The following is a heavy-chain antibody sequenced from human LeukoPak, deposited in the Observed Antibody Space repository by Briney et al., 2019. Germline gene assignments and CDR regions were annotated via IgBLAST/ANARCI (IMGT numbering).Heavy chain of an antibody. J-gene: IGHJ4*02. V-gene: IGHV3-30*18. D-gene: IGHD1-1*01. Sequence: GGSLRLSCAASGFTFSSYGMHWVRQAPGKGLEWVAVISYDGSNKYYADSVKGRFTISRDNSKNTLYLQMNSLRAEDTAVYYCEKGNERGGDFDYWGQGTLVTVSS. CDR2: ISYDGSNK. CDR3: EKGNERGGDFDY. CDR1: GFTFSSYG.